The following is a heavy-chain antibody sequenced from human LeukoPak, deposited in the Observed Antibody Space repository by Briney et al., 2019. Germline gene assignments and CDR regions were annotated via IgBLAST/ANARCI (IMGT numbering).Heavy chain of an antibody. CDR2: IIPICGTA. CDR1: GGTFSSYA. CDR3: ARELCSQYYYDSSGYWKGACAFDI. D-gene: IGHD3-22*01. Sequence: SVKVSCKASGGTFSSYATSWVRQAPGQGLEWMGGIIPICGTANYAQKFQGRGTITADKSTSTAYMELSSLRSEDTAVYYCARELCSQYYYDSSGYWKGACAFDIWGQGTMVTVSS. V-gene: IGHV1-69*06. J-gene: IGHJ3*02.